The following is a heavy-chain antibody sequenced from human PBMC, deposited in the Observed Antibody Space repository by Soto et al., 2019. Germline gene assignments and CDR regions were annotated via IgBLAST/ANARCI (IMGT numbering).Heavy chain of an antibody. V-gene: IGHV3-23*01. CDR3: AKETGSGWSFDY. CDR1: GFTFSTYA. J-gene: IGHJ4*02. CDR2: ISGSGDST. D-gene: IGHD6-19*01. Sequence: EVQLLESGGGLVQPGGSLRLSCAASGFTFSTYAMNWVRQAPGKGLEWVSGISGSGDSTYYADSVKGGFTVSRDNSTNTLYLQMNSLRAEATAVFYCAKETGSGWSFDYWCQGTLVTVSS.